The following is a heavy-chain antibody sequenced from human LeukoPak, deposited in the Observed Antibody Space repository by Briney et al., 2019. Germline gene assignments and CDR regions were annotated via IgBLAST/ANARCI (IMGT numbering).Heavy chain of an antibody. V-gene: IGHV3-23*01. CDR3: ARGGWGTAIDY. CDR2: VSGSGGST. CDR1: GFTFSSSA. D-gene: IGHD1-7*01. Sequence: PGGSLRLSCAASGFTFSSSAMTWVRQAPGKGLEWVSSVSGSGGSTGYADSVKGRFIISRDNAKNTVDLQMNSLRAEDTAVYYCARGGWGTAIDYWGQGTLVTVSS. J-gene: IGHJ4*02.